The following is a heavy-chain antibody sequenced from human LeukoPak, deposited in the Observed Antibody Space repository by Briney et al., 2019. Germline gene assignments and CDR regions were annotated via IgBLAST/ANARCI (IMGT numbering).Heavy chain of an antibody. V-gene: IGHV3-9*03. CDR1: GFTFGDHA. CDR2: ISWNSDTI. D-gene: IGHD2-21*01. J-gene: IGHJ3*02. Sequence: PGRSLRLSCVASGFTFGDHAMHWVRQGPGKGLEWVAGISWNSDTIGYAESVKGRFTISRDNAKNSLYLQMNSVRTEDMALYYFARSYINYGGDTANAFNTWGQGTLVTVSS. CDR3: ARSYINYGGDTANAFNT.